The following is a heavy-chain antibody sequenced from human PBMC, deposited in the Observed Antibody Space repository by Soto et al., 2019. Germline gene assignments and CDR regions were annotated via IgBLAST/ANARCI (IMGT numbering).Heavy chain of an antibody. Sequence: GGSLRLSCAASGFTFSSYSMNWVRQAPGKGLEWVSYISSSSSTIYYADSVKGRFTISRDNAKNSLHLQMNSLRAEDTAVYYCASWYCSGGSCYSDAFDIWGQGTMVNVSS. CDR3: ASWYCSGGSCYSDAFDI. CDR2: ISSSSSTI. V-gene: IGHV3-48*01. CDR1: GFTFSSYS. J-gene: IGHJ3*02. D-gene: IGHD2-15*01.